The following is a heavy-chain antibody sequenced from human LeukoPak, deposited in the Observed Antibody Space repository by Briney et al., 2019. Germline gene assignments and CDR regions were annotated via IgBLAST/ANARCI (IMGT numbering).Heavy chain of an antibody. CDR2: IYYSGST. J-gene: IGHJ5*02. V-gene: IGHV4-59*01. D-gene: IGHD6-19*01. Sequence: SQTLSLTCTVSGGSISSYYWSWIRQPPGKGLEWIGYIYYSGSTNYNPSLKSRVTISVDTSKNQFSLKLSSVTAADTAVYFCARNTYSSAWYWFDPWGQGTLVTVSS. CDR3: ARNTYSSAWYWFDP. CDR1: GGSISSYY.